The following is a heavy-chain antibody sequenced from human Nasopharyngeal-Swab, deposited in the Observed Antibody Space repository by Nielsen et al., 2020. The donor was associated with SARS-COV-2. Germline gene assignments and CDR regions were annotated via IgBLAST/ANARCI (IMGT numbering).Heavy chain of an antibody. V-gene: IGHV3-48*03. CDR2: ISSSGSTI. CDR1: GFTFSSYE. Sequence: GEALKIPWAASGFTFSSYEMNWVGQAPGKGGEGVSYISSSGSTIYYADSVKGRFTISRDNAKNSLYLQMNSLRAEDTAVYYCASYHNDWNDVAFDIWGQGTMVTVSS. J-gene: IGHJ3*02. D-gene: IGHD1-1*01. CDR3: ASYHNDWNDVAFDI.